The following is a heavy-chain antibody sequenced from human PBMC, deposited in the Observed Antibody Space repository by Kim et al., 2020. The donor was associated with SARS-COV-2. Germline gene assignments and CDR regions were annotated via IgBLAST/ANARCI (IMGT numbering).Heavy chain of an antibody. D-gene: IGHD3-3*01. CDR2: ISSNGGST. CDR1: GFTFSSYA. J-gene: IGHJ4*02. CDR3: ARDHYDFWSGRTDY. Sequence: GGSLRLSCAASGFTFSSYAMHWVRQAPGKGLEYVSAISSNGGSTYYANSVKGRFTISRDNSKNTLYLQMGSLRAEDMAVYYCARDHYDFWSGRTDYWGQGTLVTVSS. V-gene: IGHV3-64*01.